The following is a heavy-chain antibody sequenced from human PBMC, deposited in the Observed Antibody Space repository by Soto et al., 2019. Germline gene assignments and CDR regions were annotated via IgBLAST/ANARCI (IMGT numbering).Heavy chain of an antibody. D-gene: IGHD2-2*01. CDR1: GDSISSSY. Sequence: PSETLSLTCTVSGDSISSSYWSWIRQSPGKGLEWIGYIYYSGSTNYNPSLKSRVTISVDTSKNQFSLKLSSVTAADTAVYYCARASIVLVPAYYYYSMDVWGQGTTVTVSS. J-gene: IGHJ6*02. CDR3: ARASIVLVPAYYYYSMDV. V-gene: IGHV4-59*01. CDR2: IYYSGST.